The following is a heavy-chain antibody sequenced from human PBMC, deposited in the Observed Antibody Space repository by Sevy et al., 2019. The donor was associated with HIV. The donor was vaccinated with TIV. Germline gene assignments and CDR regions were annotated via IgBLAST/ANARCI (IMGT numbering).Heavy chain of an antibody. J-gene: IGHJ3*02. V-gene: IGHV3-23*01. CDR1: GFTFSSYA. CDR3: AKDRVWELGDAFDI. CDR2: LSGSGGST. Sequence: GGSLRLSCAASGFTFSSYAMHWVRQAPGKGLEWVSGLSGSGGSTNYADSVKGRFTISRDNSKNTLYLQMSSLRAEDTAVYYCAKDRVWELGDAFDIWGQGTMVTVSS. D-gene: IGHD6-13*01.